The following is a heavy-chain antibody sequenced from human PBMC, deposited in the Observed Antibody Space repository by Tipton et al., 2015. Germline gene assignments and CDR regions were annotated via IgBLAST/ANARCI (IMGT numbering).Heavy chain of an antibody. CDR2: IFYSGSA. J-gene: IGHJ4*02. V-gene: IGHV4-31*11. D-gene: IGHD3-16*01. Sequence: TLSLTCAVFGGSFSGDYWSWIRQHPTKGLEWIGYIFYSGSAFYNPSLKSRVSISVDTSENQFSLKLSSVTAADSAVYYCASGGILGYFDYWGQGTLVTVSS. CDR1: GGSFSGDY. CDR3: ASGGILGYFDY.